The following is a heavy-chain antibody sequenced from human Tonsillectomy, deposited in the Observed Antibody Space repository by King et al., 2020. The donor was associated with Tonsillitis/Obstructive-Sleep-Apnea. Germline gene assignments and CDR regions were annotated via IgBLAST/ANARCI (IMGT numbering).Heavy chain of an antibody. D-gene: IGHD2-2*01. J-gene: IGHJ4*02. CDR2: ISGSSTYI. CDR3: ARGYCSSSRCGYFDY. Sequence: DVQLVESGGGLVKPGGSLRLSCAASGFTFSSYSMNWVRQAPGKGMEWVSSISGSSTYIYYADSVKGRFTISRDNAKNSLYLRMNSLRAEDTAVYYCARGYCSSSRCGYFDYWGQGTLFTVPS. CDR1: GFTFSSYS. V-gene: IGHV3-21*01.